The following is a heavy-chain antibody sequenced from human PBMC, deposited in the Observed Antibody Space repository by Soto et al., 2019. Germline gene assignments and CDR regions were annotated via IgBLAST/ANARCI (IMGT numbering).Heavy chain of an antibody. CDR2: ISYDGSNK. V-gene: IGHV3-30*18. Sequence: GSLGLSCAASGFPFSSYGMHWVRQAPGKGLEWVAVISYDGSNKYYADSVKGRFTISRDNSKNTLYLQMNSLRAEDTAVYYCAKSHPDTWIDYSGQGTLVTVA. CDR1: GFPFSSYG. D-gene: IGHD5-18*01. J-gene: IGHJ4*02. CDR3: AKSHPDTWIDY.